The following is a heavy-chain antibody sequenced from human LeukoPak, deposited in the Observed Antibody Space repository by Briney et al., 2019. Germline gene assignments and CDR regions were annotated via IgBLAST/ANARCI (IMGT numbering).Heavy chain of an antibody. CDR2: IYYSGST. Sequence: SEALSLTCTVSGGSISSGGYYWSWIRQHPGKGLEWIGYIYYSGSTYYNPSLKSRVTISVDTSKNQFSLKLSSVTVADTAVYYCARDTVTTRGGGFDPWGQGTLVTVSS. CDR1: GGSISSGGYY. J-gene: IGHJ5*02. D-gene: IGHD4-11*01. V-gene: IGHV4-31*03. CDR3: ARDTVTTRGGGFDP.